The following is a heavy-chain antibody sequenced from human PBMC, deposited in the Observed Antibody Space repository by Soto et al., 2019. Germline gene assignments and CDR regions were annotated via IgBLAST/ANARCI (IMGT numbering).Heavy chain of an antibody. Sequence: QLQLQESGSGLVKPSQTLSLTCTVSGDSISSDGFSWSWFRQPPGKGLEWIGYIYDSGSTYYNPSLKSRVSISVERSKNQFSLRLGSVTAADTAVYYCARRIDGGNWFDPWGHGILVTVSS. D-gene: IGHD3-16*01. CDR2: IYDSGST. CDR1: GDSISSDGFS. J-gene: IGHJ5*02. CDR3: ARRIDGGNWFDP. V-gene: IGHV4-30-2*01.